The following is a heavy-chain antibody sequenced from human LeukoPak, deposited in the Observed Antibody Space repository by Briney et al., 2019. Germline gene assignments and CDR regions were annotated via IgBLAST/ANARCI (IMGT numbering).Heavy chain of an antibody. Sequence: SETLSLTCAVYGGSFSGYYWSWIRQPPGKGLEWIGEINHSGSTNYNPSLKSRVTISVDTSKNQFSLKLSSVTAADTAVYYCARVLRYFGGFDYWGQGTLVTVSS. CDR3: ARVLRYFGGFDY. CDR1: GGSFSGYY. J-gene: IGHJ4*02. V-gene: IGHV4-34*01. CDR2: INHSGST. D-gene: IGHD3-9*01.